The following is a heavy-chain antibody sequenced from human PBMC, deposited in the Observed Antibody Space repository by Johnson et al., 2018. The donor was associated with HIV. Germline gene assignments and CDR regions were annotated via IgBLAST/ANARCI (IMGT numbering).Heavy chain of an antibody. CDR1: GFSISTYE. CDR2: LGRRDSWR. J-gene: IGHJ3*02. Sequence: EMQLVESGGGLVQPGGSLRLSCAASGFSISTYEMSWVRQAPGKGLEWVSTLGRRDSWRSYADSVRGRFTVSSDNSKNTLYLQMNSLRAEDTAVYYCAKDRGLLDAFDIWGQGTMVTVSS. V-gene: IGHV3-23*04. CDR3: AKDRGLLDAFDI.